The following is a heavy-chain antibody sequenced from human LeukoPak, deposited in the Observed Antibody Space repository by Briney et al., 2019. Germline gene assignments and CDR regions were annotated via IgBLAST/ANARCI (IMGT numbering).Heavy chain of an antibody. V-gene: IGHV3-43*02. CDR3: AKESETSCWYDY. Sequence: PGGPLRLSCAAPGFIFDNYAIHWVRQAPGKGLEWVSLISGDGGSTFYADSVRGRFTISRDNTRKSLSLQMSSLRSEDTALYYCAKESETSCWYDYLGQGTLVTVSS. CDR1: GFIFDNYA. D-gene: IGHD6-19*01. J-gene: IGHJ4*02. CDR2: ISGDGGST.